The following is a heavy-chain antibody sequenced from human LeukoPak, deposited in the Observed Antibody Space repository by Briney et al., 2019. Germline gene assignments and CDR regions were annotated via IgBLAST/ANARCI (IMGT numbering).Heavy chain of an antibody. J-gene: IGHJ4*02. CDR2: INHSGST. CDR3: ARGKVTIFGVVDYYFDY. Sequence: SETLSLTCAVYGGSFSGYYWSWLRQPPGKGLEWIGEINHSGSTNYNPSLKSRVTISVDTSKNQFSLKLSSVTAADTAVYYCARGKVTIFGVVDYYFDYWGQGTLVTVSS. CDR1: GGSFSGYY. D-gene: IGHD3-3*01. V-gene: IGHV4-34*01.